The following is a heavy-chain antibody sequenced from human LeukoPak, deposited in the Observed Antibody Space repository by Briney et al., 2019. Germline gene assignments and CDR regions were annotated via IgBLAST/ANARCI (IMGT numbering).Heavy chain of an antibody. CDR2: INHSGST. D-gene: IGHD4-23*01. Sequence: PSETLSLTCAVHGGSFSGYYWTSIRQPPGKGLEWIGEINHSGSTNYNPSLKSRVTISVDTSKNQFSLKPSSVTAADTTVYYCARGRPGNLNWFDPWGRGTLVTVSS. J-gene: IGHJ5*02. CDR1: GGSFSGYY. CDR3: ARGRPGNLNWFDP. V-gene: IGHV4-34*01.